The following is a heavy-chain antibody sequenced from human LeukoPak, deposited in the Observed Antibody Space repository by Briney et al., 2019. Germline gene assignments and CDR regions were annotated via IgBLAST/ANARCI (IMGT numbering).Heavy chain of an antibody. J-gene: IGHJ4*02. V-gene: IGHV3-30*04. Sequence: GGSLRLSCAASGFTFTGYAMHWVRQAPGKGLERVAVISFDERNRYYTDSVKGRFTISRDNSKNTMYLQMNSLRTEDTAVYYCARPHSDYGGIDYWGQGTLVTVSS. CDR3: ARPHSDYGGIDY. CDR2: ISFDERNR. CDR1: GFTFTGYA. D-gene: IGHD4-17*01.